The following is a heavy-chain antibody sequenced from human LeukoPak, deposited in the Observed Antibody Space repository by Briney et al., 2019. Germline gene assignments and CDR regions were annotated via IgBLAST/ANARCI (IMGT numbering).Heavy chain of an antibody. Sequence: PSETLSLTCTVSGGSISSSSYYWGWIRQPPGKGLEWIGSIYYSGSTYYNPSLKSRVTISVDTSKNQFSLKLSSVTAADTAVYYCARDLGYCSSTSCLLNWFDPWGQGTLVTVSS. CDR3: ARDLGYCSSTSCLLNWFDP. V-gene: IGHV4-39*07. J-gene: IGHJ5*02. CDR2: IYYSGST. D-gene: IGHD2-2*01. CDR1: GGSISSSSYY.